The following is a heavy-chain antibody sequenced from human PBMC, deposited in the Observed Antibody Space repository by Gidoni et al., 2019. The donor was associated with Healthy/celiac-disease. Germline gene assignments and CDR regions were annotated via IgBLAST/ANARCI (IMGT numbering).Heavy chain of an antibody. J-gene: IGHJ4*02. CDR3: AKVPYYYDSSGYYYFDY. V-gene: IGHV3-23*01. Sequence: EVQLLESGGGLVQPGGSLRLSCAASGFTFSSYAMSWVRQAPGKGLEWVSAISYSGGSTYYADSVKGRFTISRDNSKNTLYLQMNSLRAEDTAVYYCAKVPYYYDSSGYYYFDYWGQGTLVTVSS. D-gene: IGHD3-22*01. CDR2: ISYSGGST. CDR1: GFTFSSYA.